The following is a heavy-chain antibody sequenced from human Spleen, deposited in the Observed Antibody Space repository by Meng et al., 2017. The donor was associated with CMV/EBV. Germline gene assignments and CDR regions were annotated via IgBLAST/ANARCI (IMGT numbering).Heavy chain of an antibody. CDR1: GFTFSSYG. Sequence: GESLKISCAASGFTFSSYGMHWVRQAPGKGLEWVAVIWYDGSNKYYAESVKGRCTISRDNSKNTLYLQMNSLRAEDTAVYYCARSDLQLGLYYYGMDVWGQGTTVTVSS. V-gene: IGHV3-33*01. J-gene: IGHJ6*02. D-gene: IGHD1-1*01. CDR3: ARSDLQLGLYYYGMDV. CDR2: IWYDGSNK.